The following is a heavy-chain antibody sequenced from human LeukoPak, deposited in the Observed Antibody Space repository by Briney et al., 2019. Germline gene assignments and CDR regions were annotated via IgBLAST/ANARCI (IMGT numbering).Heavy chain of an antibody. J-gene: IGHJ4*02. CDR3: ARDSAYLEWLADH. CDR1: GFTFSSYA. D-gene: IGHD3-3*01. V-gene: IGHV3-30-3*01. Sequence: PGRSLRLSCAASGFTFSSYAMHWVRQAPGKGLEWVAVISYDGSNKYYADSVKGRFTISRDNSKNTLYLQMNSLRAEDTAVYYCARDSAYLEWLADHWGQGTLVTVSS. CDR2: ISYDGSNK.